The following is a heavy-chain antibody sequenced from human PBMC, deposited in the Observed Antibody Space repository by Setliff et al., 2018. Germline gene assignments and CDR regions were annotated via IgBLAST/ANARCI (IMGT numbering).Heavy chain of an antibody. CDR2: INPNSGGT. J-gene: IGHJ4*02. V-gene: IGHV1-2*06. CDR1: GYTFTGYY. Sequence: GASVKVSCKASGYTFTGYYMHWVRQAPGQGLEWMGRINPNSGGTNYAQKFQGRVTMTRDTSISTAYTELSRLRSDDTAVYYCAPYYYDSSGYYYFPYWGQGTLVTVSS. D-gene: IGHD3-22*01. CDR3: APYYYDSSGYYYFPY.